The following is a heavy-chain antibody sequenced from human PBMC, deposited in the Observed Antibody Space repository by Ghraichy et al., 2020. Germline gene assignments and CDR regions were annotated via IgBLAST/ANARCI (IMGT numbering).Heavy chain of an antibody. Sequence: GGSLRLSCAASGFTFSSYSMNWVRQAPGKGLEWVSSISSSSSYIYYADSVKGRFTISRDNAKNSLYLQMNSLRAEDTAVYYCARDSPMDMGYGSGSYGFDYWGQGTLVTISS. V-gene: IGHV3-21*01. CDR1: GFTFSSYS. J-gene: IGHJ4*02. CDR3: ARDSPMDMGYGSGSYGFDY. CDR2: ISSSSSYI. D-gene: IGHD3-10*01.